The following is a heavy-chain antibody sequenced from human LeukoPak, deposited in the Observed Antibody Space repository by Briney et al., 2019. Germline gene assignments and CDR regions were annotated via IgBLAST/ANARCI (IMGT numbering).Heavy chain of an antibody. CDR3: TTRRQDGW. J-gene: IGHJ4*02. CDR2: IKSKSDGGTI. CDR1: GFTFSDAW. D-gene: IGHD2-15*01. Sequence: PRGSLRLSCVGSGFTFSDAWMSWVRQAPGKGLEWVGRIKSKSDGGTIDYAAPVKGRVTISRDDSRNTLYLQMNSLKTEDTAVYYCTTRRQDGWWGQGTLVTVS. V-gene: IGHV3-15*01.